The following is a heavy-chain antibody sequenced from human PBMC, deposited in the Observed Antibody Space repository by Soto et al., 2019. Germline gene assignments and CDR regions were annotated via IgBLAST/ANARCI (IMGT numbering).Heavy chain of an antibody. CDR2: IYSTGLT. V-gene: IGHV4-4*07. D-gene: IGHD1-26*01. J-gene: IGHJ3*02. CDR1: GGSISSYY. CDR3: ARGSGGSSPYHAFDI. Sequence: QVQLQESGPGLVKPSETLSLTCTVSGGSISSYYWTWIRQPAGKGLEWIGRIYSTGLTTYNPSLKSRVTKSVDTSKNQFSLNLSSVTAADTALYFCARGSGGSSPYHAFDIWGQGTMVTVSS.